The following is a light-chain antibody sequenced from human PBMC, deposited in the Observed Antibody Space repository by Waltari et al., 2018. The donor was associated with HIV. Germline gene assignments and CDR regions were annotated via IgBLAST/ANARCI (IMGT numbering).Light chain of an antibody. J-gene: IGLJ1*01. CDR1: SSDVGGYNY. Sequence: QPALTQPPSASGSPGQSVTISCTGTSSDVGGYNYVSWYQLHPGKAPKLMIYEVSKRPSGVPDRFSGSKSGNTASLTVSGLQSEDEADYFCASYAGSTNVFGTGTKVTVL. V-gene: IGLV2-8*01. CDR3: ASYAGSTNV. CDR2: EVS.